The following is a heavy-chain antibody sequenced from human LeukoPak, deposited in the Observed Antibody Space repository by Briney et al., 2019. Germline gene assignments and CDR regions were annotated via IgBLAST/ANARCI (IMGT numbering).Heavy chain of an antibody. CDR2: ISYDGSNK. Sequence: PGGSLRLSCAASGFTFSSYAMHWVRQAPGKGLEWVAVISYDGSNKYYADSVKGRFTISRDNSKNTLYLQMNSLRAEDTAVYYCARDPLITMIGGYFDHWGQGTLVTVSS. CDR1: GFTFSSYA. D-gene: IGHD3-22*01. J-gene: IGHJ4*02. V-gene: IGHV3-30*04. CDR3: ARDPLITMIGGYFDH.